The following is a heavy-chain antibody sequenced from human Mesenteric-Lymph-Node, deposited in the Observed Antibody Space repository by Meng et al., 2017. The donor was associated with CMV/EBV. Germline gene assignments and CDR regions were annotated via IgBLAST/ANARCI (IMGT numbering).Heavy chain of an antibody. Sequence: GESLKISCAASGFTFSRHWMHWVRQAPGKGLVLVSRINNDGSTTSYADSVKGRFTISRDNSKNTLYLQMNSLRPEDTAVYYCARDPDTSSSSPDYWGQGTLVTVSS. CDR2: INNDGSTT. CDR3: ARDPDTSSSSPDY. J-gene: IGHJ4*02. V-gene: IGHV3-74*01. D-gene: IGHD1-26*01. CDR1: GFTFSRHW.